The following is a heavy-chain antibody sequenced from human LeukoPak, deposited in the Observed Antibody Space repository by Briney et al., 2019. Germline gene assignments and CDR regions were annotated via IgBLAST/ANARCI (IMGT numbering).Heavy chain of an antibody. D-gene: IGHD5-12*01. Sequence: GGSLRLSCTASGFTFGDYAMSWVRQAPGKGLEWVSSISSSSSYIYYADSVKGRFTISRDNAKNSLYLQMNSLRAEDTAVYYCAREWRDAFDIWGQGTMVTVSS. CDR3: AREWRDAFDI. J-gene: IGHJ3*02. V-gene: IGHV3-21*01. CDR2: ISSSSSYI. CDR1: GFTFGDYA.